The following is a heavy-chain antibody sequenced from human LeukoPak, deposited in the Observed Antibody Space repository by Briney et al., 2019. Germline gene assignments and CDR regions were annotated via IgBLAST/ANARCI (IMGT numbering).Heavy chain of an antibody. CDR3: ATRPARKDIVVVPAAPVD. D-gene: IGHD2-2*01. J-gene: IGHJ4*02. Sequence: ASVKVSCKASGYTFTGYYMHWVRQAPGQGLEWMGWINPNSGGTNYAQKFQGRVTMTRDTSISTAYMELSSLRSEDTAVYYCATRPARKDIVVVPAAPVDWGQGTLVTVSS. CDR2: INPNSGGT. CDR1: GYTFTGYY. V-gene: IGHV1-2*02.